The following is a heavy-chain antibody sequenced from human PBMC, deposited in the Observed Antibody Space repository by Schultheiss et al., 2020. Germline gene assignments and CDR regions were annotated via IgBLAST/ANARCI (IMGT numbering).Heavy chain of an antibody. Sequence: GESLKISCAASGFTFSSYAMSWVRQAPGKGLEWVSAISGSGGSTYYADSVKGRFTISRDNSKNTLYLQMNSLRAEDTAVYYCAKDLVVGYLRIVVVPDNWFDPWGQGTLVTVSS. CDR2: ISGSGGST. CDR3: AKDLVVGYLRIVVVPDNWFDP. D-gene: IGHD2-2*01. J-gene: IGHJ5*02. CDR1: GFTFSSYA. V-gene: IGHV3-23*01.